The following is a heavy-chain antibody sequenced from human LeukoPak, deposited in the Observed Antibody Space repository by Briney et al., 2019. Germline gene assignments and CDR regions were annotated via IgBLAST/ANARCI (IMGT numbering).Heavy chain of an antibody. Sequence: GGSLRLSCVASGFTFSSYSIDWVRQAPGKGLEWVPYISSSSSNIYYAESVKGRFTISRDNAKNSLYLQMNSLRDEDTAVYYCGRDSGVGPRVSWYFDLWGRGTLVTVSS. CDR1: GFTFSSYS. J-gene: IGHJ2*01. CDR3: GRDSGVGPRVSWYFDL. V-gene: IGHV3-48*02. CDR2: ISSSSSNI. D-gene: IGHD3-10*01.